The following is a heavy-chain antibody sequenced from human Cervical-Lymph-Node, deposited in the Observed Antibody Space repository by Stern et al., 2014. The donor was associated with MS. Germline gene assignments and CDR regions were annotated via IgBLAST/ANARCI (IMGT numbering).Heavy chain of an antibody. Sequence: QVQLVESGAEVKKPGSSVKVSCKVSGGSFSMDSISWVRQAPGQGLEWMGGLTPMFGTSNYAQKFQGRVTTTADVSTSTAYMELTSLRSEDTAVYFCARDQGGIADSWGQGTLVIVSS. J-gene: IGHJ4*02. CDR2: LTPMFGTS. CDR3: ARDQGGIADS. V-gene: IGHV1-69*01. D-gene: IGHD6-13*01. CDR1: GGSFSMDS.